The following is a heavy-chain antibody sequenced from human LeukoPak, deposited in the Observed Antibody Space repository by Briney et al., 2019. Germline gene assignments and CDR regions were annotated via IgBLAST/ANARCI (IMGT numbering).Heavy chain of an antibody. CDR2: IYYSGST. Sequence: SETLSLTCTVSGVSISSYYWSWIRQPPGKGLEWIGYIYYSGSTNYNPSLKSRVTISVGTSKNQFSLKLSSVTAADTAVYYCARGVRSSGFESAFDIWGQGTMVTVSS. D-gene: IGHD6-19*01. J-gene: IGHJ3*02. CDR1: GVSISSYY. V-gene: IGHV4-59*01. CDR3: ARGVRSSGFESAFDI.